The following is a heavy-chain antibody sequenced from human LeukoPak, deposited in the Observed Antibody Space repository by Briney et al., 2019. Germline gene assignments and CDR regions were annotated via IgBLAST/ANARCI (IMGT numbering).Heavy chain of an antibody. V-gene: IGHV4-4*07. Sequence: PSETLSLTCAVSGYSISSGYYWSWIRQPAGKGLEWIGRIYTSGSTNYNPSLKSRVTMSVDTSKNQFSLKLSSVTAADTAVYYCARSGYCSSTSCFWFDPWGQGTLVTVSS. CDR2: IYTSGST. CDR1: GYSISSGYY. CDR3: ARSGYCSSTSCFWFDP. J-gene: IGHJ5*02. D-gene: IGHD2-2*01.